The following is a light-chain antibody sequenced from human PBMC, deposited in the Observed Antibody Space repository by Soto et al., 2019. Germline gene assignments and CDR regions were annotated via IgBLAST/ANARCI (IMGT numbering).Light chain of an antibody. V-gene: IGKV1-39*01. J-gene: IGKJ4*01. Sequence: EIGMTQSPSSLSAFVGDTVTITCKTGPTVSVYLNWYQQKPGQAPTLLISAASTLQSGVPARFSGSGKETHFTLAISDLRPEDFATYYCQQTSAAPLTFGGGTRVEI. CDR2: AAS. CDR1: PTVSVY. CDR3: QQTSAAPLT.